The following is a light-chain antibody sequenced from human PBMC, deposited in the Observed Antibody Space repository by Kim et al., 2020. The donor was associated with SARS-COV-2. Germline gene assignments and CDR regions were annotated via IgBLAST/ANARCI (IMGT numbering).Light chain of an antibody. CDR1: SNDIGGYNY. CDR2: DVT. CDR3: CSFTSSSTLV. V-gene: IGLV2-14*03. J-gene: IGLJ3*02. Sequence: GQSITISCSGTSNDIGGYNYVSRYQHHPGKAPKLIITDVTKRPSGVSNRFSGSKSGNTASLTISGLQTEDEADYYCCSFTSSSTLVFGGGTQLTVL.